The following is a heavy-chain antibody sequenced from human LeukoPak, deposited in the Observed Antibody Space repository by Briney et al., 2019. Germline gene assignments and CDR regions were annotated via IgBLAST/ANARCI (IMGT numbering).Heavy chain of an antibody. CDR2: ISSDGGST. CDR3: ARDRIPSRDYLNNGFDP. Sequence: GGSLRLSCAASGFTFCSYTMHWVRQAPGKGLEYVSAISSDGGSTYYANSVKGRFTISRDNSKNTLYLQMGSLRAEDMAVYYCARDRIPSRDYLNNGFDPWGQGTLVTVSS. J-gene: IGHJ5*02. CDR1: GFTFCSYT. V-gene: IGHV3-64*01. D-gene: IGHD4-17*01.